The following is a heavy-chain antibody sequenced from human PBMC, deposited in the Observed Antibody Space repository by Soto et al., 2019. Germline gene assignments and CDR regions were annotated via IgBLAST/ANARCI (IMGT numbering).Heavy chain of an antibody. V-gene: IGHV5-10-1*01. CDR2: IDPSDSYT. J-gene: IGHJ6*02. CDR3: ARHAGYYDSSGYYYYYYGMDV. D-gene: IGHD3-22*01. CDR1: GYSFTSYW. Sequence: PGESLKISCKGSGYSFTSYWISWVRQMPGKGLEWMGRIDPSDSYTNYSPSFQGHVTISADKSISTAYLQWSSLKASDTAMDYCARHAGYYDSSGYYYYYYGMDVWGQGTTVTVSS.